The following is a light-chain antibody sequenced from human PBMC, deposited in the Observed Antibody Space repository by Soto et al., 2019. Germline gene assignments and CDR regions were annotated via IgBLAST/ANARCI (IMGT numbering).Light chain of an antibody. J-gene: IGLJ2*01. Sequence: QSALTQPASVSGSPGQSITISCTGTSNDVGGYDYVTWYQHHPGKAPKLMIYDVSNRPSGISDRFSASKSGNTASLTISGVQPENGAHYYCSSYTSRATLVFGGGTKLTVL. CDR1: SNDVGGYDY. V-gene: IGLV2-14*03. CDR3: SSYTSRATLV. CDR2: DVS.